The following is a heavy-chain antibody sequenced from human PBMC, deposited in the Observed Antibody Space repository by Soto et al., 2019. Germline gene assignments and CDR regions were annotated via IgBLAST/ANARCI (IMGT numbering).Heavy chain of an antibody. CDR3: ARHGMDYYDSSGYYYSPYYFDY. V-gene: IGHV4-59*08. CDR2: IYYSGTT. Sequence: PSETLSLTRTVSGGSISNFYWSWIRQPPGKGLEWIGYIYYSGTTSYNPSLNSRVTISVDTSKNQFSLKLSSVTAADTAVYYCARHGMDYYDSSGYYYSPYYFDYWGQGTLVTVSS. CDR1: GGSISNFY. J-gene: IGHJ4*02. D-gene: IGHD3-22*01.